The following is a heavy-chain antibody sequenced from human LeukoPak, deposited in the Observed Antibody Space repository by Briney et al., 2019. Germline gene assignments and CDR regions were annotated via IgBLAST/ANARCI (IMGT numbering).Heavy chain of an antibody. V-gene: IGHV4-34*01. Sequence: PGGSLRLSCAASGLTFSSYNMNWVRQPPGKGLEWIGEINHSGSTNYNPSLKSRVTISVDTSKNQFSLKLSSVTAADTAVYYCARRRSLGYCSSTSRYLSSPLDYWGQGTLVTVSS. CDR2: INHSGST. D-gene: IGHD2-2*01. J-gene: IGHJ4*02. CDR1: GLTFSSYN. CDR3: ARRRSLGYCSSTSRYLSSPLDY.